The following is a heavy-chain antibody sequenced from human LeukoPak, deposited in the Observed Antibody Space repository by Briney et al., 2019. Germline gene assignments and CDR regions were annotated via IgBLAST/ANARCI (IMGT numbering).Heavy chain of an antibody. CDR1: GGPISSRRYY. J-gene: IGHJ4*02. V-gene: IGHV4-39*01. Sequence: SETLSLTCTVSGGPISSRRYYWGWIRQPPEKGLEWIGSIYYSGSTYYNPSLKSRVTISVDTSKNQFSLKLSTVTAADTAVYYCARSGRDGYNSFGFWGQGTLVTVSS. D-gene: IGHD5-24*01. CDR2: IYYSGST. CDR3: ARSGRDGYNSFGF.